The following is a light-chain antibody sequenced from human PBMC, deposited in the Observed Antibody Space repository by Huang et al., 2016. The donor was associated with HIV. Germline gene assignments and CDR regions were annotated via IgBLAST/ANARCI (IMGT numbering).Light chain of an antibody. V-gene: IGKV1-NL1*01. CDR3: QQYYNNPPWT. CDR1: QGISNS. CDR2: ATS. Sequence: DIQMTQSPSSLSASVGDRVTITCRASQGISNSVAWYQQRPGKAPKLLLYATSRLETGAPSRFSDSRSGTEYTLTISSLQPEDLATYYCQQYYNNPPWTFGQGTKVEIK. J-gene: IGKJ1*01.